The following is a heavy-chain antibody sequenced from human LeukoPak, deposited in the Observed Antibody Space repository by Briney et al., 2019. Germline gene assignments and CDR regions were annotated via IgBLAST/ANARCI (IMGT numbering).Heavy chain of an antibody. D-gene: IGHD2-15*01. J-gene: IGHJ4*02. CDR3: ARVDCSGGSCQLDY. CDR1: GGSISSYY. CDR2: IYYSGST. Sequence: PSETLSLTCTVSGGSISSYYWSWIRQPPGKGLEWIGYIYYSGSTNYNPSLKSRVTISVDTSKNQFSLKLSSVTAADTAVYYCARVDCSGGSCQLDYWGQGTLATVSS. V-gene: IGHV4-59*01.